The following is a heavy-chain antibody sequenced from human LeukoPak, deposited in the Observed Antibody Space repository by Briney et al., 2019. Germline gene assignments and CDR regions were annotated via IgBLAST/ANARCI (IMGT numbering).Heavy chain of an antibody. J-gene: IGHJ4*02. D-gene: IGHD1-1*01. CDR1: GDSISGGGYH. CDR2: IFYSGSS. CDR3: ARAGGAGTNPFDF. Sequence: SETLSLTCSVSGDSISGGGYHWSWIRQHPGKGLEWIGYIFYSGSSYYNPPLKSRVTMSVDTSKNQFSLKLSSVTAADTAVYYCARAGGAGTNPFDFWGQGTLVTVSP. V-gene: IGHV4-31*03.